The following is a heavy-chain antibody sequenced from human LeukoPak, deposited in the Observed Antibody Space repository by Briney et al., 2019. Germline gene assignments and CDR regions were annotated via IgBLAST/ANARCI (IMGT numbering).Heavy chain of an antibody. CDR2: IYYSGST. CDR3: ARGSYYHGSGSYSLLDY. CDR1: GGSISSYY. Sequence: KPSETLSLTCTVSGGSISSYYWSWIRQPPGKGLEWIGYIYYSGSTNYNPSLKSRVTISVDTSKNQFSLKLSSVTAADTAVYYCARGSYYHGSGSYSLLDYWGQGTLVTVSS. V-gene: IGHV4-59*01. D-gene: IGHD3-10*01. J-gene: IGHJ4*02.